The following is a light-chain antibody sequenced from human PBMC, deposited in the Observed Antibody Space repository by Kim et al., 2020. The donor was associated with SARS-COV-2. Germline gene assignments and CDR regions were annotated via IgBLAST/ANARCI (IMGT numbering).Light chain of an antibody. CDR2: DVS. Sequence: TICSTRPRSDIGVYNTVSWYQQHPAKSPQVMIYDVSKRPSGVSNRFSGSKSGNTASLTISGLQAEDEADYYCSSYTSSSTLEFGGGTKLTVL. CDR1: RSDIGVYNT. J-gene: IGLJ2*01. CDR3: SSYTSSSTLE. V-gene: IGLV2-14*03.